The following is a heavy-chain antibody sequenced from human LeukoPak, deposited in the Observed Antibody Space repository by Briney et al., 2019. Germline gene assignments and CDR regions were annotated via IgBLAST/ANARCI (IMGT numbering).Heavy chain of an antibody. CDR3: ARGRIAISGSYAY. V-gene: IGHV4-34*01. D-gene: IGHD1-26*01. Sequence: PSETLSLTCSVSGGGISSYYWSWIRQPPGKGLEWIGEISHSGSTNYNPSLKSRVTISVDTSKNQFSLKLSSVTAVDTAVYYCARGRIAISGSYAYWGQGTLVTVSS. J-gene: IGHJ4*02. CDR2: ISHSGST. CDR1: GGGISSYY.